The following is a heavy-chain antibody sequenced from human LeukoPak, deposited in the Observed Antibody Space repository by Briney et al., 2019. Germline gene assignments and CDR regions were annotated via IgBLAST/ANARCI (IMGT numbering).Heavy chain of an antibody. CDR3: ARDPPKFYSGSYSGWFDP. Sequence: SVKVSCKASGGTFSSYAISWVRQAPGQGLEWMGGIIPIFGTANYAQKFQGRVTITRDTSISTAYMELSRLRSDDTAVYYCARDPPKFYSGSYSGWFDPWGQGTLVTVSS. V-gene: IGHV1-69*05. CDR1: GGTFSSYA. J-gene: IGHJ5*02. CDR2: IIPIFGTA. D-gene: IGHD1-26*01.